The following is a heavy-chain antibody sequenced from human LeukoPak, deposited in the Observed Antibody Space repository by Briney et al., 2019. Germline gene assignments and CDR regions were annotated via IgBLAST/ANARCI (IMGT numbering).Heavy chain of an antibody. V-gene: IGHV3-23*01. J-gene: IGHJ4*02. CDR1: GFTSSSYA. D-gene: IGHD6-6*01. CDR2: VSGSGGST. CDR3: ANGHLYSTSSTSFDY. Sequence: GGSLRLSCAASGFTSSSYAMSWVRQAPGKGLEWVSIVSGSGGSTNYADSVKGRFTISRDNSKNTLYLQMNTLRAEDTAVYYCANGHLYSTSSTSFDYWGQGTLVTVSS.